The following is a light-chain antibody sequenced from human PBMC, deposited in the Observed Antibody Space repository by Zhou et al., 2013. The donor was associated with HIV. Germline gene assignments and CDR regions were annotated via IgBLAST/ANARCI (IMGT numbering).Light chain of an antibody. CDR2: AAS. Sequence: DIQMTQSPTSLSAFVGDRVTITCQASQSINNFLNWYQQKPGKAPKLLIYAASSLQSGVPSRFSGSGYGTDFTLAISSLQPEDFATYYCQQSYSTSRGTWTFGQGTKVEIK. CDR3: QQSYSTSRGTWT. J-gene: IGKJ1*01. CDR1: QSINNF. V-gene: IGKV1-39*01.